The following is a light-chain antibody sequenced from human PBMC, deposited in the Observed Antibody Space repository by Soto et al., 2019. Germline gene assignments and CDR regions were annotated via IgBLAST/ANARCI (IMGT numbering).Light chain of an antibody. CDR3: QKYNSVPWT. CDR2: AAS. V-gene: IGKV1-27*01. J-gene: IGKJ1*01. Sequence: DIQMTQSPSSLSASVGDRVTITCRASQGIRNYLAWYQQKPGKVPKLLIYAASTLQSGVPSRFSGSGSGTDFTLTISSLHPEDVATYYCQKYNSVPWTFGQGTKVEIK. CDR1: QGIRNY.